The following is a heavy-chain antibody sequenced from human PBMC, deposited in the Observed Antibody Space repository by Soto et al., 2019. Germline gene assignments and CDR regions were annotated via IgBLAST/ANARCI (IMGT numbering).Heavy chain of an antibody. J-gene: IGHJ6*02. CDR2: ISYDGSNK. CDR1: GFTFSSYG. Sequence: GGSLRLSCAASGFTFSSYGMHWVRQAPGKGLEWVAVISYDGSNKYYADSVKGRFTISRDNSKNTLYLQMNSLRAEDTAVYYCAKDLNYGDYYYGMDVWGQGTTVTV. V-gene: IGHV3-30*18. D-gene: IGHD4-17*01. CDR3: AKDLNYGDYYYGMDV.